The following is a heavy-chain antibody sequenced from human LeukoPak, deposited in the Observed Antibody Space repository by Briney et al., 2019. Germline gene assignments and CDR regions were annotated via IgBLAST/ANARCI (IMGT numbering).Heavy chain of an antibody. CDR1: GFTFSTYT. CDR3: VHSSGWGFDY. J-gene: IGHJ4*02. V-gene: IGHV3-30*04. Sequence: GGSLRLSCAASGFTFSTYTIHWVRQAPGKGLEWVAVISYDGSNKYYADSVRGRFTISRDNSKNTLYLQVNSLRADDTAVYYCVHSSGWGFDYWGQGTLVTVPS. D-gene: IGHD6-19*01. CDR2: ISYDGSNK.